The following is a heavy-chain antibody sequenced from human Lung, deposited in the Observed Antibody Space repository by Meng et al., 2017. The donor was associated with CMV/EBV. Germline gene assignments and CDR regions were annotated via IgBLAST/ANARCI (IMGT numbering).Heavy chain of an antibody. V-gene: IGHV3-30*04. CDR2: ISNDGRNK. CDR1: GFPFTTFS. D-gene: IGHD2-2*01. Sequence: SXEASGFPFTTFSRHWVRLAPGKGLEWVAVISNDGRNKYYADSVKGRSTISRDNFKRTLYLQLSSLRTEDTAVYYCATYSRARAAMRAYFNYWGLGXLVTVSS. CDR3: ATYSRARAAMRAYFNY. J-gene: IGHJ4*02.